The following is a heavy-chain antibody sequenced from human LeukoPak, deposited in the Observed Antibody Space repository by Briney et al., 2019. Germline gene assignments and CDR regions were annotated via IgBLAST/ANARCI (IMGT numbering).Heavy chain of an antibody. CDR1: GYTFTSYG. D-gene: IGHD3-16*02. Sequence: ASVKVSCKASGYTFTSYGISWVRQAPGQGLEWMGWISAYNGNTNYAQKLQGRVIMTTDTSTSTAYMELRSLRSDDTAVYYCARQSYVWGSYRPDDAFDIWGQGTMVTVSS. J-gene: IGHJ3*02. CDR3: ARQSYVWGSYRPDDAFDI. V-gene: IGHV1-18*01. CDR2: ISAYNGNT.